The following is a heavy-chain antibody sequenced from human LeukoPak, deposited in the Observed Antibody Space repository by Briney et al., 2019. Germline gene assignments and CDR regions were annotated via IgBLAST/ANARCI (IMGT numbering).Heavy chain of an antibody. CDR1: GGSISSHY. V-gene: IGHV4-59*11. J-gene: IGHJ2*01. CDR2: LYYGGNA. Sequence: SETLSLTCTVSGGSISSHYWSWIRQPPGKGLEWIGYLYYGGNANYNPSLKSRVTISVDTSKNQFSLKLISVTTADTAVYFCARGGSDWYSALWGRGTLVTVSS. D-gene: IGHD3-16*01. CDR3: ARGGSDWYSAL.